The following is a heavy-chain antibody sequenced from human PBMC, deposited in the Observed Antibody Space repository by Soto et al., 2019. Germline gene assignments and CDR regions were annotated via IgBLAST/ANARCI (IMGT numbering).Heavy chain of an antibody. J-gene: IGHJ6*02. CDR3: ARGGKFWTNGVCSFYGMDV. D-gene: IGHD2-8*01. CDR1: GYTFTSYG. V-gene: IGHV1-18*01. Sequence: QVQLVQSGAEVKKHGASVKVSCKATGYTFTSYGISWVRQATGQGLEWMGWISAYNGNTTYAQKFQGRFTMTTDTSTSAAYMELRSLRSEDTAVYYCARGGKFWTNGVCSFYGMDVLGQGTTVTVSS. CDR2: ISAYNGNT.